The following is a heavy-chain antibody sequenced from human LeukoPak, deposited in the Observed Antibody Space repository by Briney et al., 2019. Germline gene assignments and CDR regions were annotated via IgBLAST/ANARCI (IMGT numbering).Heavy chain of an antibody. D-gene: IGHD3-10*01. J-gene: IGHJ6*03. CDR3: ARARGSGSYYGHDYYYYYMDV. CDR2: INPSGGST. CDR1: GYTFTTDY. Sequence: GASVKVSCKASGYTFTTDYIHWVRQAPGQGLEWMEIINPSGGSTTYAQKFQGRVIMTGDTSTSTVYMELRSLRSEDTAVYYSARARGSGSYYGHDYYYYYMDVWGQGTTVTVSS. V-gene: IGHV1-46*01.